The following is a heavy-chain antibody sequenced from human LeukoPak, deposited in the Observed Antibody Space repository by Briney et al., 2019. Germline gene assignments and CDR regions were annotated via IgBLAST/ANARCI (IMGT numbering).Heavy chain of an antibody. CDR3: ANSPRLQYFDY. CDR1: GFIFNNYA. Sequence: GGSLRLSCAGSGFIFNNYAMHWVRQPPGKGLEWVSGISWNSGSIDYADSVKGRFTISRDNAKNSLYLQMNSLRVEDTALYYCANSPRLQYFDYWGQGTLVTVSS. CDR2: ISWNSGSI. V-gene: IGHV3-9*01. J-gene: IGHJ4*02. D-gene: IGHD4-11*01.